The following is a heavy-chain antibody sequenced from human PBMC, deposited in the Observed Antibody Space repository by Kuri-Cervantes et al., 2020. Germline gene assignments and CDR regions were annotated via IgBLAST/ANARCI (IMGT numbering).Heavy chain of an antibody. D-gene: IGHD6-19*01. CDR2: ISGSSGHT. CDR1: GFTFSSCA. V-gene: IGHV3-23*01. CDR3: AKGYSPGWYDY. J-gene: IGHJ4*02. Sequence: GESLKISCAASGFTFSSCAMSWVRQAPGKGLEWVSSISGSSGHTYYADSVKGRFTISRDNSKNTLYLQMNSLGAGDTAVYYCAKGYSPGWYDYWGQGTLVTVSS.